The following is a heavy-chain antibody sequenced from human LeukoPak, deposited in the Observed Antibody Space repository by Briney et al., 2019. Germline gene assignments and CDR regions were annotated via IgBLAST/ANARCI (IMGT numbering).Heavy chain of an antibody. Sequence: GGSLRLSCAASGFTFSSYAMHWVRQAPGKGLEYVSAISSNGGSTYYANSVKGRFTISRDNSKNTLYLQMGSPRAEDMAVYYCATFGVVTRYFDYWGQGTLVTVSS. CDR1: GFTFSSYA. CDR2: ISSNGGST. D-gene: IGHD3-3*01. CDR3: ATFGVVTRYFDY. V-gene: IGHV3-64*01. J-gene: IGHJ4*02.